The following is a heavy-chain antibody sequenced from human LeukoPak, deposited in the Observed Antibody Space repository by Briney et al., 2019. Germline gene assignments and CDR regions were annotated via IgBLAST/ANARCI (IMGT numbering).Heavy chain of an antibody. J-gene: IGHJ5*02. V-gene: IGHV4-4*09. CDR2: ILSSGST. D-gene: IGHD3-3*01. Sequence: PSETLSLTCSVSGDSISNYYWNWIRQSPGKGLEWIGYILSSGSTHHNPSLASRVTMSVDTSKNQFSLKLSSVTAADTAVYYCATARDSYDFWTWGQGTQVTVSS. CDR3: ATARDSYDFWT. CDR1: GDSISNYY.